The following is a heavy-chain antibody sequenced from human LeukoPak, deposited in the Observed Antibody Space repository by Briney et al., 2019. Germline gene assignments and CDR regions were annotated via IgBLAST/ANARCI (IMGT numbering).Heavy chain of an antibody. Sequence: PGGSLRLSCAASGFTFSSYSKKWVRQAPGKGLEWVSYISSSSSTIYYADSVKGRFTISRDNAKNSLYLQMNSLRAEDTAVYYCARNLYYGSGSSPDYWGQGTLVTVSS. V-gene: IGHV3-48*01. CDR2: ISSSSSTI. CDR3: ARNLYYGSGSSPDY. D-gene: IGHD3-10*01. J-gene: IGHJ4*02. CDR1: GFTFSSYS.